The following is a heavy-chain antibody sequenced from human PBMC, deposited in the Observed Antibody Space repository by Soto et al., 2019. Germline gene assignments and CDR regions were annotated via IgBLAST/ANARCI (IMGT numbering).Heavy chain of an antibody. J-gene: IGHJ4*02. CDR3: ARAPHGGIVVVVAAED. Sequence: QVQLVESGGGVVQPGRSLRLSCAASGFTFSSYAMHWVRQAPGKGLEWVAVISYDGSNKYYADSVKGRFTISRDNSKNMLYLQMNSLRAEDTAVYYCARAPHGGIVVVVAAEDWGQGTLVTVSS. V-gene: IGHV3-30-3*01. CDR1: GFTFSSYA. D-gene: IGHD2-15*01. CDR2: ISYDGSNK.